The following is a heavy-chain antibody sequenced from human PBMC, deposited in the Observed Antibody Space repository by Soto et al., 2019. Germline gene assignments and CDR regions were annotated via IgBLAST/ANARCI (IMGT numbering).Heavy chain of an antibody. CDR3: ARGGAARKWAYYYGMDV. V-gene: IGHV4-30-4*01. CDR1: GGSISSGDYY. D-gene: IGHD6-6*01. CDR2: IYYSGST. J-gene: IGHJ6*02. Sequence: SETLSLTCTVSGGSISSGDYYWSWLRPPPGKGLEWIGYIYYSGSTYYNPSLKSRVTISVDTSKNQFSLKLSSVTAADTAVYYCARGGAARKWAYYYGMDVWGQGTTVTVSS.